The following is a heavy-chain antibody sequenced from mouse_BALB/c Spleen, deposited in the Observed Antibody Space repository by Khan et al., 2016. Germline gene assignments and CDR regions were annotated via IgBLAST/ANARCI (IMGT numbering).Heavy chain of an antibody. CDR1: GYSITSGYY. Sequence: EVQLQESGPGLVKPSQSLSLTCSVSGYSITSGYYWNWIRQFPGNKLEWMGYISYDGSNNYNPSLKNRISITRDTSKNQFFLKLNSVTTEDTATXYSARGGDYDVAWFAYWGQGTLVTVSA. CDR2: ISYDGSN. CDR3: ARGGDYDVAWFAY. J-gene: IGHJ3*01. D-gene: IGHD2-4*01. V-gene: IGHV3-6*02.